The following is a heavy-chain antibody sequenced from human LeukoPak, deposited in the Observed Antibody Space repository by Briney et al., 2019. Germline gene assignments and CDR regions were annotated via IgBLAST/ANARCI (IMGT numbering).Heavy chain of an antibody. V-gene: IGHV3-49*03. Sequence: GGSLGLSCTTSGFTFGNYAMSWFRQAPGKGLEWIGSIRDKRDGGTTEYAASVKGRFIISRDESKSIAYLQMDSLKTEDTAVYFCARGGYQFEHWGQGTLVTVSS. D-gene: IGHD3-16*02. CDR1: GFTFGNYA. CDR2: IRDKRDGGTT. CDR3: ARGGYQFEH. J-gene: IGHJ1*01.